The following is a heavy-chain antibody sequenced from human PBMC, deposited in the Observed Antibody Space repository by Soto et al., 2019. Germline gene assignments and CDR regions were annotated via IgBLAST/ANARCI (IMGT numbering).Heavy chain of an antibody. J-gene: IGHJ6*02. CDR3: APDYGDIGYYYGRDV. Sequence: QITLKESGPTLVKPTQTLTLTCTFSGFSLTTSGQGVGWIRQPPVKALQWLAVIYWDGEKRLTPSLKPRLTIPKDTSKNQVALILSNVDPVDTATYYCAPDYGDIGYYYGRDVWGQGTTVSVSS. CDR2: IYWDGEK. D-gene: IGHD4-17*01. CDR1: GFSLTTSGQG. V-gene: IGHV2-5*02.